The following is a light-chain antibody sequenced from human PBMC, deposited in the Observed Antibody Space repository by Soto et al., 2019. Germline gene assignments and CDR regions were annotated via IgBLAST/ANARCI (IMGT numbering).Light chain of an antibody. V-gene: IGLV2-8*01. Sequence: QSVLTQPPSASGSLGQSVAISCTGTTSDIGGYDFVSWYQQHPGKAPKLLIYEVNKRPSGVPDRFSGSKSGNTASLTVSGLQAEDEADYYCSSYGGNSPYVFGTGTKVTVL. CDR1: TSDIGGYDF. J-gene: IGLJ1*01. CDR3: SSYGGNSPYV. CDR2: EVN.